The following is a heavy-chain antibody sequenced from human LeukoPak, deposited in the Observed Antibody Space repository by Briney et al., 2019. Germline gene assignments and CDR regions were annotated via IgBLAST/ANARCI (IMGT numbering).Heavy chain of an antibody. CDR3: ATGGFWTGYYSH. CDR2: IKSKIDGGTT. CDR1: GLTFSNAW. Sequence: PGGSLRLSCAASGLTFSNAWMSWVRQAPGKGLEWVGHIKSKIDGGTTDFPAPVKGRFTISRDDSKNTLYLQMNSLKTEDTAVYYCATGGFWTGYYSHWGQGTLVTVSS. V-gene: IGHV3-15*01. J-gene: IGHJ4*02. D-gene: IGHD3/OR15-3a*01.